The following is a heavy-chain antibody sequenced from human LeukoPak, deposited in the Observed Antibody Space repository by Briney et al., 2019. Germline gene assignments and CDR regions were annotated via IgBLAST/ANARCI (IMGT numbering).Heavy chain of an antibody. CDR1: GFTFSSYS. Sequence: GGSLRLSCAASGFTFSSYSMNWVRQAPGKGLEWVSYISSSSSTIYYADSVKGRFTISRDNAKNSLYLQMNSLRAEDTAVYYCARDLGGGDIDYWGQGTLVTVSS. CDR2: ISSSSSTI. J-gene: IGHJ4*02. CDR3: ARDLGGGDIDY. D-gene: IGHD2-21*01. V-gene: IGHV3-48*01.